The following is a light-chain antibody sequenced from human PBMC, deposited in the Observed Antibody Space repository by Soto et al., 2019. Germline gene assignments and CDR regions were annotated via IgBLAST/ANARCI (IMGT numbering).Light chain of an antibody. CDR1: SSDVGGYNY. V-gene: IGLV2-8*01. Sequence: QSALTQPPSASGSPGQSVTISCTGTSSDVGGYNYVSWYQQHPGKAPKLMISEVSKRPSGVPARFSGSKSGNTASLTVSGLQAEDEADYYCSSFAGNHNLVFGGGTKLTVL. CDR3: SSFAGNHNLV. J-gene: IGLJ2*01. CDR2: EVS.